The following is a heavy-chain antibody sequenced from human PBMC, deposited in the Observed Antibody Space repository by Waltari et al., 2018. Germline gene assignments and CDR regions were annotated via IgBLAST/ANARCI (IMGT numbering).Heavy chain of an antibody. J-gene: IGHJ4*02. CDR2: VSAYNGNT. Sequence: QVQLVQSGAEVKKPGASVKVSCKASGYTFTSYGISWVRQAPGQGLEWMGWVSAYNGNTNYAQKLQGRVTMTTDTSTSTAYMELRSLRSDDTAVYYCARDLSYDFWSGYPEGDYWGQGTLVTVSS. CDR1: GYTFTSYG. CDR3: ARDLSYDFWSGYPEGDY. D-gene: IGHD3-3*01. V-gene: IGHV1-18*01.